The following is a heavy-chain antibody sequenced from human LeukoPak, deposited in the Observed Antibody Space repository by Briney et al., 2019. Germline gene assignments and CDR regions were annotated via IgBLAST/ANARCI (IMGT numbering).Heavy chain of an antibody. CDR2: IYTSGST. Sequence: PSGTLSLTCTVSGGSISSYYWSWIRQPAGKGLEWVGRIYTSGSTNYNPSLKSRVTMSVDTSKNQFSLKLSSVTAADTAVYYCARDSGGPPLYYYYGMDVWGQGTTVTVSS. D-gene: IGHD3-10*01. V-gene: IGHV4-4*07. CDR1: GGSISSYY. J-gene: IGHJ6*02. CDR3: ARDSGGPPLYYYYGMDV.